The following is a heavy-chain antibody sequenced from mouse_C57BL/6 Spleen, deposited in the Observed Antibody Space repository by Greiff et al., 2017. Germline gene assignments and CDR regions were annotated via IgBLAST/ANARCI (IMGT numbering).Heavy chain of an antibody. CDR3: AIGGNYAMDD. D-gene: IGHD3-3*01. Sequence: VQLQQPGAELVMPGASVKLSCKASGYTFTSYWMHWVKQRPGQGLEWIGEIDPSDSYTNYNQKFKGKSTLTVDKSSSTAYMQLSSLTSEDSAVYYCAIGGNYAMDDWGQGTSVTVSS. CDR2: IDPSDSYT. J-gene: IGHJ4*01. V-gene: IGHV1-69*01. CDR1: GYTFTSYW.